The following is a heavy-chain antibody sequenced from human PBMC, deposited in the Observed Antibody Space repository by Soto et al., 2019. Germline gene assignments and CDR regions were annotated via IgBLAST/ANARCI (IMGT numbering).Heavy chain of an antibody. J-gene: IGHJ6*02. D-gene: IGHD1-20*01. CDR3: ARQVYHPLGRGYYGMDV. CDR2: IYYSGST. CDR1: GGSISSSSYY. V-gene: IGHV4-39*01. Sequence: QLQLQESGPGLVKPSETLSLTCTVSGGSISSSSYYWGWIRQPPGKGLEWIGSIYYSGSTYYNPSLKSRVTISVDTSKNQFSLKLSSVTAADTAVYYCARQVYHPLGRGYYGMDVWGQGTTVTVSS.